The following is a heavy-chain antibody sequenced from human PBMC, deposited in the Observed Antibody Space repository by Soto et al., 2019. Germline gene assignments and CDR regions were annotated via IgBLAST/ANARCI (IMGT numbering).Heavy chain of an antibody. V-gene: IGHV4-59*08. CDR3: ASQHYYDSSGYYVVY. CDR2: FHYSGTT. Sequence: SETLSLTCTVSGGSISSYYWSWIRQPPGKGLEWIGYFHYSGTTNYNPSLKSRVTISGDTSKNQFSLKLSSVTAADTAVYYCASQHYYDSSGYYVVYWGQGTLVTVSS. CDR1: GGSISSYY. D-gene: IGHD3-22*01. J-gene: IGHJ4*02.